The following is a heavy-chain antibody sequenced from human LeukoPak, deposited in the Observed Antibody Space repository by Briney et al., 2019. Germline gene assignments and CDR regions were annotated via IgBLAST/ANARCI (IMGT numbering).Heavy chain of an antibody. D-gene: IGHD6-6*01. CDR3: VTRIAATY. Sequence: RGSLRLSCAASGFSVSKNYMGWGRQTPGGGLEWVSLIYTGGNTYYADSVKGRFTISRDQSKNTLYLQMNSLRGEDTALYYRVTRIAATYWGQGALVTVSS. CDR1: GFSVSKNY. CDR2: IYTGGNT. J-gene: IGHJ4*02. V-gene: IGHV3-66*01.